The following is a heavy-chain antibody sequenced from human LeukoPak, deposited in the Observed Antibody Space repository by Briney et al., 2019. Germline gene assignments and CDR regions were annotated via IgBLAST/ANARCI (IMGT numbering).Heavy chain of an antibody. CDR2: IIPIFGIA. CDR3: ASSRRPGSTAQYYYYYYGMDV. J-gene: IGHJ6*02. CDR1: GGTFSSYA. D-gene: IGHD6-13*01. V-gene: IGHV1-69*04. Sequence: SVKVSCKASGGTFSSYAISWVRQAPGQGLEWMGRIIPIFGIANYAQKFQGRVTITADKSTSTAYMELSSLGSEDTAVYYCASSRRPGSTAQYYYYYYGMDVWGQGTTVTVSS.